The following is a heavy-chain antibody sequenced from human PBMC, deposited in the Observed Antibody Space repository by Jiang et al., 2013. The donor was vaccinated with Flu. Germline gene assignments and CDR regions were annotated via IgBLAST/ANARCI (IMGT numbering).Heavy chain of an antibody. D-gene: IGHD3-16*01. V-gene: IGHV4-59*01. CDR3: AIGGASDYFYFDY. CDR1: GGSITSYY. CDR2: IYHSVRT. Sequence: GPGLVKPSETLSLTCSVSGGSITSYYWSWIRQSPGNGLEWIGYIYHSVRTDYNPSLKSRVTISADTSRNQFSLELNSVTAADTAVYYCAIGGASDYFYFDYWGQGILVTVSS. J-gene: IGHJ4*02.